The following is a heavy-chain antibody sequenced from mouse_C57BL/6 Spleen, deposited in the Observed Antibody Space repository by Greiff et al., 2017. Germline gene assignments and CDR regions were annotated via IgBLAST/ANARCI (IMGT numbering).Heavy chain of an antibody. Sequence: VQLQQSGPELVKPGASVKISCKASGYAFSSSWMNWVKQRPGKGLEWIGRIYPGDGDTNYNGKFKGKATLTADKSSSTAYMQLSSLPSEDSAVYFCARSAYYSNGAWFAYWGQGTLVTVSA. CDR1: GYAFSSSW. D-gene: IGHD2-5*01. CDR3: ARSAYYSNGAWFAY. V-gene: IGHV1-82*01. CDR2: IYPGDGDT. J-gene: IGHJ3*01.